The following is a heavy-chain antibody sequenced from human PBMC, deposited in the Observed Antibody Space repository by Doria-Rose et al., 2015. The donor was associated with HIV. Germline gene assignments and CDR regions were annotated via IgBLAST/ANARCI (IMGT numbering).Heavy chain of an antibody. CDR1: GDSISSYY. Sequence: QVQLQESGPGLVKPAETLSLTCTVSGDSISSYYWNWIRQPPGKGLEWIGYIYSSGSTHYNPSLKSRVTISIDTSKNQFSLKLSSVTAADTAVYYCARFRPSRGIYYSLDVWGKGTTVTVSS. CDR2: IYSSGST. CDR3: ARFRPSRGIYYSLDV. V-gene: IGHV4-4*09. D-gene: IGHD3-10*01. J-gene: IGHJ6*03.